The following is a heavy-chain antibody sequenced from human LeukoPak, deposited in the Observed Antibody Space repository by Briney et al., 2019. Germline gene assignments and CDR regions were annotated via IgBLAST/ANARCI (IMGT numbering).Heavy chain of an antibody. CDR2: VDPEDGET. D-gene: IGHD1-26*01. Sequence: ASVKISCKVSGYTFTYYYMHWVQQAPGKGLEWMGLVDPEDGETIYAEKFQGRVTITADTSTDTAYMELSSLRSEDTAVYYCATKKEPYDAFDIWGQGTMVTVSS. J-gene: IGHJ3*02. CDR3: ATKKEPYDAFDI. CDR1: GYTFTYYY. V-gene: IGHV1-69-2*01.